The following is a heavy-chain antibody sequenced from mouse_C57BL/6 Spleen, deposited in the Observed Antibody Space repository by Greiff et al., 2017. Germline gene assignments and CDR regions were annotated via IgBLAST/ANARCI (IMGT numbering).Heavy chain of an antibody. Sequence: VQLQQSGAELVKPGASVKISCKASGYAFSSYWMNWVKQRPGKGLVWIGQIYPGDGDTNYNGKFKGKATLTADKSSSTAYMQLSSLTSEDSAVYFCARARNYGNAFDVWGTGTTVTVSS. CDR2: IYPGDGDT. D-gene: IGHD2-1*01. V-gene: IGHV1-80*01. CDR1: GYAFSSYW. CDR3: ARARNYGNAFDV. J-gene: IGHJ1*03.